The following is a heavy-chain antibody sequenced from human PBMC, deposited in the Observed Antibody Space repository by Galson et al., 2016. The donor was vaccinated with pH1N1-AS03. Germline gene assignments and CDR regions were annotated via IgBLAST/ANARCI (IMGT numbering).Heavy chain of an antibody. CDR2: IGVSCAGT. CDR3: TKDHSSYFDY. J-gene: IGHJ4*02. Sequence: SLRLSCAASRFTFSSYVMSWVRQAPGKGLQWVSTIGVSCAGTYYANSVRGRFTVSRDNSKNTLDLQVSSLRAEDPAVYYCTKDHSSYFDYWGQGTLVTVSS. V-gene: IGHV3-23*01. D-gene: IGHD3-10*01. CDR1: RFTFSSYV.